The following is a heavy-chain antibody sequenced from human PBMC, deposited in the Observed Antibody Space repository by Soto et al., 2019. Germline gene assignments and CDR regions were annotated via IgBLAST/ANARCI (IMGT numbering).Heavy chain of an antibody. J-gene: IGHJ4*02. Sequence: GGSLRLSCAASGFTFDDYAMHWVRQPPGKGLEWVSGISWNGGRIVYADSVKGRFTISRDNAKNSLYLQMNSLRAEDTAFYYCAKDTKTWYGGLDYWGRGNLVTVSS. CDR1: GFTFDDYA. CDR3: AKDTKTWYGGLDY. V-gene: IGHV3-9*01. CDR2: ISWNGGRI. D-gene: IGHD4-17*01.